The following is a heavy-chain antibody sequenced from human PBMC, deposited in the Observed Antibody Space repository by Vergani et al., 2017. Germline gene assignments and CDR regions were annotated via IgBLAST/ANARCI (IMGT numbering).Heavy chain of an antibody. CDR3: AREGWELLRAFDI. CDR1: GFTFSSYA. V-gene: IGHV3-23*01. CDR2: ISGSGGST. D-gene: IGHD1-26*01. J-gene: IGHJ3*02. Sequence: EVQLLESGGGLVQPGGSLRLSCAASGFTFSSYAMSWVRQAPGRGLEWVAAISGSGGSTYYADSVKGRFTISRDNSKNTLYLQMNSLRAEDTAVYYCAREGWELLRAFDIWGQGTMVTVSS.